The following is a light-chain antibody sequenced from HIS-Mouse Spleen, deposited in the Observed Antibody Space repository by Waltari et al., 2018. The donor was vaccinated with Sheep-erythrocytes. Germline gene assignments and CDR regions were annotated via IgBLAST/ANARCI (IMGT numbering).Light chain of an antibody. CDR3: CSYAGSYTFVV. J-gene: IGLJ2*01. CDR2: DVS. Sequence: QPRSVSGSPGQSVTISCTGTSSDVGGYNYVSWYQQHPGKAPKLMIYDVSKRPSGVPDRFSGSKSGNTASLTISGLQAEDEADYYCCSYAGSYTFVVFGGGTKLSVL. CDR1: SSDVGGYNY. V-gene: IGLV2-11*01.